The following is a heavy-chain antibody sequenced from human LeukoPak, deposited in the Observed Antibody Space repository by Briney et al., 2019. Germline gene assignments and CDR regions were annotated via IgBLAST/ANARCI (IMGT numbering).Heavy chain of an antibody. J-gene: IGHJ4*02. CDR1: GDSISSGRYY. Sequence: PSQTLSLTCTVSGDSISSGRYYWSWIRQPAGKGLEWIGRIYTSGSTNYNPSLESRVPISVDTSKNQFSLKLSSVTAADTAVYYCARAVTTRYCTNGVCSRLDYWGQGTLVTVSS. D-gene: IGHD2-8*01. V-gene: IGHV4-61*02. CDR2: IYTSGST. CDR3: ARAVTTRYCTNGVCSRLDY.